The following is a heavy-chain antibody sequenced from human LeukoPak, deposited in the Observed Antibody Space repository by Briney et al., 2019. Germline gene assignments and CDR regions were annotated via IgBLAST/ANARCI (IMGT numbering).Heavy chain of an antibody. CDR3: ATDSPRVAATQMRH. Sequence: ASVKVSCKVSGYTFTEFSMHWVRQAPGQGLEWMGGFDPEDGVTIYAQKFQGRVTMTEDTSTDTAYMELSSLRSEDTAVYYCATDSPRVAATQMRHWGQGTLVTVSS. D-gene: IGHD2-15*01. CDR1: GYTFTEFS. CDR2: FDPEDGVT. J-gene: IGHJ4*02. V-gene: IGHV1-24*01.